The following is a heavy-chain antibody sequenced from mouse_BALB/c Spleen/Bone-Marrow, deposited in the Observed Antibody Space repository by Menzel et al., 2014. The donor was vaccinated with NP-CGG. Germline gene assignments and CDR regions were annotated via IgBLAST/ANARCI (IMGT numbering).Heavy chain of an antibody. Sequence: EVQLQQSGAELVKPGASVKLSCTASGFNIKDTYLHWVKQRPEQGLEWIGRIDPANGNTKYDSKFQGKATITADTSSNTAHLQLSSLTSEDTAVYYCASYRYAWYFDVWGAGTTVTVSS. CDR1: GFNIKDTY. D-gene: IGHD2-14*01. V-gene: IGHV14-3*02. CDR3: ASYRYAWYFDV. CDR2: IDPANGNT. J-gene: IGHJ1*01.